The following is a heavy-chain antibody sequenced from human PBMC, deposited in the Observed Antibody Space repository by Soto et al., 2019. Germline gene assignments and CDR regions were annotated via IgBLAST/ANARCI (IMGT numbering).Heavy chain of an antibody. J-gene: IGHJ5*02. D-gene: IGHD2-15*01. CDR2: IYHSGST. CDR1: GGSISSSNW. Sequence: QVQLQESGPELVKPSGTLSLTCAVSGGSISSSNWWSWVRQPPGKGLEWIGEIYHSGSTNYNPSLKSRVTISVDKSKNQFSLKLSSVTAADTAVYYCARWSDIVVVVAATGWFDPWGQGTLVTVSS. V-gene: IGHV4-4*02. CDR3: ARWSDIVVVVAATGWFDP.